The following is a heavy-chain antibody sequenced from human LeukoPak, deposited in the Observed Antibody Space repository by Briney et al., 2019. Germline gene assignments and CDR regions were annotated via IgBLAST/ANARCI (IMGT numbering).Heavy chain of an antibody. CDR1: GGSISSSSYY. CDR3: AGGGRGSYYTNFDY. Sequence: SETLSLTCTVSGGSISSSSYYWGWIRQPPGKGLEWIGSIYYSGSTYYNPSLKSRVTISVDTSKNQFSLKLSSVTAADTAVYYCAGGGRGSYYTNFDYWGQGTLVTVSS. J-gene: IGHJ4*02. CDR2: IYYSGST. D-gene: IGHD1-26*01. V-gene: IGHV4-39*07.